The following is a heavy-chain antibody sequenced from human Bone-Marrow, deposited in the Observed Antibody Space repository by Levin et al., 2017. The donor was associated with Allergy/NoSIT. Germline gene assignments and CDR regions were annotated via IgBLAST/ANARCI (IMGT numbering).Heavy chain of an antibody. CDR3: SREDFWSGYYQIYYYYYMDV. J-gene: IGHJ6*03. V-gene: IGHV3-49*04. D-gene: IGHD3-3*01. Sequence: GESLKISCTASGFTFGDYAMSWVRQAPGKGLEWVGFIRSKAYGGTTEYAASVKGRFTISRDDSKSIAYLQMNSLKTEDTAVYYCSREDFWSGYYQIYYYYYMDVWGKGTTVTVSS. CDR2: IRSKAYGGTT. CDR1: GFTFGDYA.